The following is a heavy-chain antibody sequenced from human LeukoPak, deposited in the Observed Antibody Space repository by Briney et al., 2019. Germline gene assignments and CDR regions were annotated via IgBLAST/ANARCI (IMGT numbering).Heavy chain of an antibody. D-gene: IGHD2-2*01. Sequence: SETLSLTCTVSGGSIGSNNYFCGWIRQAPGKGLEWIGSMYYSGSTYYNPSLKSRVTISVDTSKNQFSLKLSSVTAADTAVYYSTRVIQGYCSSTSCYNKSRSSYYYYYYMDVWGKGTTVTVSS. J-gene: IGHJ6*03. CDR1: GGSIGSNNYF. CDR2: MYYSGST. CDR3: TRVIQGYCSSTSCYNKSRSSYYYYYYMDV. V-gene: IGHV4-39*07.